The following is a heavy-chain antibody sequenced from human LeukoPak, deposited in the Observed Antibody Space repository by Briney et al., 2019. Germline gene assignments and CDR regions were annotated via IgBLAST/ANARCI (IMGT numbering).Heavy chain of an antibody. Sequence: SETLSLTCTVSGGSISSYYWSWIRQPPGKGLEWIGYIYYSGSTNYNPSLKSRVTISVDTSKNQFSPKLSSVTAADTAVYYCARAGPSDYDILTGYLPPGYFDYWGQGTLVTVSS. CDR1: GGSISSYY. CDR3: ARAGPSDYDILTGYLPPGYFDY. V-gene: IGHV4-59*01. CDR2: IYYSGST. J-gene: IGHJ4*02. D-gene: IGHD3-9*01.